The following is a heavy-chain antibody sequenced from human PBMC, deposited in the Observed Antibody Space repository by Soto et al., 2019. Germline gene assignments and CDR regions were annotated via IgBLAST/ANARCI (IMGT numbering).Heavy chain of an antibody. J-gene: IGHJ4*02. CDR1: GGSFSGYY. CDR2: INHSGST. Sequence: SETLSLTCAVYGGSFSGYYWSWIRQPPGKGLEWIGEINHSGSTNYNPSLKSRVTISVDTSKNQFSLKLSSVTAADTAVYYCARGTRFSPKFDYWGQGTLVTVPQ. V-gene: IGHV4-34*01. CDR3: ARGTRFSPKFDY. D-gene: IGHD3-3*02.